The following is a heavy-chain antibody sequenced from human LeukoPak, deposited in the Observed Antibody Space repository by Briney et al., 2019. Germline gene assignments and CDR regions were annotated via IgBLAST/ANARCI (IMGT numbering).Heavy chain of an antibody. CDR3: AKFLSGSYYGGFDY. V-gene: IGHV3-23*01. J-gene: IGHJ4*02. CDR1: GFTFSSYA. D-gene: IGHD1-26*01. Sequence: GGSLRLSCAASGFTFSSYAMSWVGQAPGKGLEWVSAISGSGASTYYADSVKGRFTISRDNSKNTLYLQMSSLRVDDTAVCYCAKFLSGSYYGGFDYWGQGTLVTVSS. CDR2: ISGSGAST.